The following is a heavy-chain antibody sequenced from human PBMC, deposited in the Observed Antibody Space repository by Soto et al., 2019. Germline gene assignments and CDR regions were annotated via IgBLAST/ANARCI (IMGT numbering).Heavy chain of an antibody. D-gene: IGHD6-13*01. V-gene: IGHV3-33*01. CDR1: GFTFSSYG. CDR3: ARDFPSSSWYSAFAI. CDR2: IWYDGSNK. J-gene: IGHJ3*02. Sequence: QVQLVESGGGVVQPGRSLRLSCAASGFTFSSYGMHWVRQAPGKGLEWVAVIWYDGSNKYYADSVKGRFTISRDNSKNTLYLQVNSLRGEDTAVYYCARDFPSSSWYSAFAIWGQGTMVTVSS.